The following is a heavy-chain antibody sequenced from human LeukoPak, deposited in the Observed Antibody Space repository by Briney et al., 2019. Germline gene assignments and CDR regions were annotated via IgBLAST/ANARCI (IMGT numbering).Heavy chain of an antibody. D-gene: IGHD4-17*01. CDR3: AKVGTLAVTTEPYFDY. Sequence: GGSLRLSCAASGFTFSSYGMHWVRQAPGMGLEWVAVISFDGSNKYYADSVKGRFTISRDNSKNTLYLQMNSLRAEDTAVCYCAKVGTLAVTTEPYFDYWGQGTLVTVSS. J-gene: IGHJ4*02. CDR2: ISFDGSNK. V-gene: IGHV3-30*18. CDR1: GFTFSSYG.